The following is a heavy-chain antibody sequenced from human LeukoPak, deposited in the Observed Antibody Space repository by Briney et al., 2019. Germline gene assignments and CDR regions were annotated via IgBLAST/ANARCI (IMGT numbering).Heavy chain of an antibody. CDR1: GFTFNSYG. CDR3: AKAVSYSSSWYGIDY. CDR2: ISYGGSNK. V-gene: IGHV3-30*18. J-gene: IGHJ4*02. D-gene: IGHD6-13*01. Sequence: PGRSLRLSCAASGFTFNSYGMHWVRQAPGKGLEWVAVISYGGSNKYYADSVKGRFTISRDNSKNTLYLQMNSLRAEDTAVYYCAKAVSYSSSWYGIDYWGQGTLVTVSS.